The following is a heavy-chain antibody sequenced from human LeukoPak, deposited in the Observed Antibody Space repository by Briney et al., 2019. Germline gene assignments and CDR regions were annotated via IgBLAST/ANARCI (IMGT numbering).Heavy chain of an antibody. Sequence: GGSLRLSCAASGFTFSSYGMHWVRQAPGKGLEWVAVIWYDGSNKYYADSVKGRFTISRDNSKNTLYLQMNSLRDDDTAVYFCARGTWDGDRTFDIWGQGAMVTVSS. CDR3: ARGTWDGDRTFDI. CDR2: IWYDGSNK. D-gene: IGHD5-24*01. V-gene: IGHV3-33*01. J-gene: IGHJ3*02. CDR1: GFTFSSYG.